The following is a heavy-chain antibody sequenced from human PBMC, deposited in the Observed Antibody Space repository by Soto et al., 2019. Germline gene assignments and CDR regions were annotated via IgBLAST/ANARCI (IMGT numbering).Heavy chain of an antibody. CDR1: GYSISSGYY. J-gene: IGHJ6*02. CDR2: IYHSGST. V-gene: IGHV4-38-2*02. D-gene: IGHD3-9*01. CDR3: ARDQSYDILTGWGRYYYYGMDV. Sequence: SGTLSLTCAVSGYSISSGYYWGWIRQPPGKGLEWIGSIYHSGSTYYNPSLKSRVTISVDTSKNQFSLKLSSVTAADTAVYYCARDQSYDILTGWGRYYYYGMDVWGQGTTVTV.